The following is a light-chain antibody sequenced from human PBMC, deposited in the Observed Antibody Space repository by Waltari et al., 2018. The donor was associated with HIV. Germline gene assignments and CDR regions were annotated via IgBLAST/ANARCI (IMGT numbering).Light chain of an antibody. Sequence: DIVMTQSPDSLAVYLGETATINCKSSQSVLYSSDNKNYLAWSQQKPVKPPKLLIYWSSIRESGVPDLFSGSGSGTDFTLTISSLQAEDVAVYYCHQYYSAPWTFGQGTKVEI. CDR3: HQYYSAPWT. CDR2: WSS. J-gene: IGKJ1*01. CDR1: QSVLYSSDNKNY. V-gene: IGKV4-1*01.